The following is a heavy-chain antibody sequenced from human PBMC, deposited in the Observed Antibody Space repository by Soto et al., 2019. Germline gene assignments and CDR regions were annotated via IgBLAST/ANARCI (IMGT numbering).Heavy chain of an antibody. V-gene: IGHV4-30-2*01. J-gene: IGHJ4*02. Sequence: PSETLSLTCVFSVGSINSYDYSWAWIRQPPGQGLEWIGYMHHSGNNFFNPSLRSRVTISIDRSKNQFSLKLRSITAADTAVYFCATFHSRSYFDDYWGQGTMVTVSS. CDR2: MHHSGNN. CDR3: ATFHSRSYFDDY. D-gene: IGHD3-22*01. CDR1: VGSINSYDYS.